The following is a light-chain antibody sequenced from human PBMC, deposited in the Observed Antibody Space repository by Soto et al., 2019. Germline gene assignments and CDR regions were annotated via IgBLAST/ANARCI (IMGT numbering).Light chain of an antibody. CDR2: GAS. CDR3: QHYGSSPSWT. CDR1: QTVDNNY. Sequence: VLTQSPGTLSLSPGEKATLSCRASQTVDNNYLAWFQQKPGQAPRLLIYGASSTATGIPDRFSGSGSGTDFTLTINRLEPEDFAVYYCQHYGSSPSWTFGQGTKVDIK. V-gene: IGKV3-20*01. J-gene: IGKJ1*01.